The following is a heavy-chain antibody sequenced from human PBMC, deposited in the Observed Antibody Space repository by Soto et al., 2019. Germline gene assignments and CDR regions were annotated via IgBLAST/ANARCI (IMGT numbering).Heavy chain of an antibody. CDR1: GGSISSYY. Sequence: LSLTCTVSGGSISSYYWSWIRQPPWKGLEWIGYIYYSGSTNYNPSLKNRVTISVDTSRNQFSLKLSSVTAADTAVYYCARDYYDSSGYLNWFDPWGQGTLVTVSS. CDR2: IYYSGST. D-gene: IGHD3-22*01. V-gene: IGHV4-59*01. CDR3: ARDYYDSSGYLNWFDP. J-gene: IGHJ5*02.